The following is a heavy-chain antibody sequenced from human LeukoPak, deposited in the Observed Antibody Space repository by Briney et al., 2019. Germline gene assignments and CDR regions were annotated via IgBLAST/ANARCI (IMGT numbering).Heavy chain of an antibody. CDR1: GGSISSGDYY. V-gene: IGHV4-30-4*08. D-gene: IGHD4-17*01. CDR2: IYYSGST. J-gene: IGHJ4*02. Sequence: SQTLSLTCTVSGGSISSGDYYWSWIRQPPGKGLEWIGYIYYSGSTYYNPSLKSRVTISVDTSKNQFSLKLSSVTAADTAVYYCARMTTVTYYLYYFDYWGQGTLVTVSS. CDR3: ARMTTVTYYLYYFDY.